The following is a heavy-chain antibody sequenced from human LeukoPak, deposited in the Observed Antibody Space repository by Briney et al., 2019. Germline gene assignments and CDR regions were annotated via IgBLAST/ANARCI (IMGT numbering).Heavy chain of an antibody. D-gene: IGHD6-25*01. CDR1: GYTFTGYY. CDR3: ARDTSTGSIAAAVDY. J-gene: IGHJ4*02. Sequence: ASVKVSCKASGYTFTGYYMHWVRQAPGQGLEWMGWINPNSGGTNYAQKFQGRVTMTRDTSISTAYMELSRLRSDDTAVYYCARDTSTGSIAAAVDYWGQGTLVTVPS. V-gene: IGHV1-2*02. CDR2: INPNSGGT.